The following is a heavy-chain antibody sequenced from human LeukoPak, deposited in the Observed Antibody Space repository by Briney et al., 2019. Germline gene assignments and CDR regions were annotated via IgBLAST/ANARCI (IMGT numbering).Heavy chain of an antibody. CDR3: ARMRGYSLGYWYLDV. D-gene: IGHD5-18*01. V-gene: IGHV1-8*01. Sequence: ASVKVSCKAAGYTFTSHDINWVRQAAGQGLEWMGWMNPTSGYTGYAQKFQGRITLTRDTSISTAYMELSSLRSDDTAVYYCARMRGYSLGYWYLDVSGRGTLVSVSS. CDR1: GYTFTSHD. CDR2: MNPTSGYT. J-gene: IGHJ2*01.